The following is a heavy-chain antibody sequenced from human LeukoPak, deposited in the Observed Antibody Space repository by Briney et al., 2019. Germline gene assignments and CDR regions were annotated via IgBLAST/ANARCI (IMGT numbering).Heavy chain of an antibody. Sequence: PGGSLRLSCVASGFSLSDFTMNWVRRAPGKGLEWVSSSKSSGNYIYYADSVKGRFTISRDNAKNSLYLQMNSLRAEDTAVYYCARDQGLRFLAPGYYGMDVWGQGTTVTVSS. D-gene: IGHD3-3*01. CDR1: GFSLSDFT. J-gene: IGHJ6*02. CDR3: ARDQGLRFLAPGYYGMDV. V-gene: IGHV3-21*01. CDR2: SKSSGNYI.